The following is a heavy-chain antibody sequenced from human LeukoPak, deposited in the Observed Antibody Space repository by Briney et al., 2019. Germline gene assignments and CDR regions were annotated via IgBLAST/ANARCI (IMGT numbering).Heavy chain of an antibody. Sequence: GGSLRLSCSASGFTVSSSAVSWVRQAPGKGLEWVSAIGTSGDRTFYADSVKGRFTISRDNSKNTLYLQMNSLRAEDTAVYYCARDRPYFDYWGQGTLVTVSS. CDR3: ARDRPYFDY. CDR1: GFTVSSSA. J-gene: IGHJ4*02. CDR2: IGTSGDRT. V-gene: IGHV3-23*01.